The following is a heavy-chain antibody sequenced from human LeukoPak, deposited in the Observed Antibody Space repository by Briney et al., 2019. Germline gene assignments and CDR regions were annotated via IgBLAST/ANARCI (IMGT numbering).Heavy chain of an antibody. Sequence: SETLSLTCTVSGGSISSSYWGWIRQPPGKGLEWIGYIHYSGSTNYNPSLKSRVTISVDTSKNQFSLRLNSVTAADTAVYHCARDVRYSTNYYYMDVWGKGTTVTVSS. D-gene: IGHD2/OR15-2a*01. CDR3: ARDVRYSTNYYYMDV. CDR2: IHYSGST. V-gene: IGHV4-59*01. J-gene: IGHJ6*03. CDR1: GGSISSSY.